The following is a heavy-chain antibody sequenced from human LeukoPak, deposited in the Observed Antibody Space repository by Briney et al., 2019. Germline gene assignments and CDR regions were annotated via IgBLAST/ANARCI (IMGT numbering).Heavy chain of an antibody. V-gene: IGHV4-4*07. CDR1: GGSISGYY. CDR2: VYTSGST. J-gene: IGHJ3*02. D-gene: IGHD4-11*01. CDR3: ARFDPYIDAFDI. Sequence: SETLSLTCSVSGGSISGYYWTWIRQPAGKGLEWIGRVYTSGSTHYNPSLKTRLTISVDTSKNQFSLKLSSVTAADTAVYYCARFDPYIDAFDIWGQGTMVTVSS.